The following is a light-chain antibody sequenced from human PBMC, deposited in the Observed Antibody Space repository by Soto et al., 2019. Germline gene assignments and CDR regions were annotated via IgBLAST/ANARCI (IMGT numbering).Light chain of an antibody. CDR3: QQSYSTPYT. CDR2: AAS. CDR1: QSISSY. Sequence: DIQMTQSPSSLSASVGDRVTITCRASQSISSYLNWYQQKPGKAPKLLIYAASSLQSGVSSKFSDSGSGTDFTLTISSLQPEDFATYYCQQSYSTPYTFGQVTKLEIK. J-gene: IGKJ2*01. V-gene: IGKV1-39*01.